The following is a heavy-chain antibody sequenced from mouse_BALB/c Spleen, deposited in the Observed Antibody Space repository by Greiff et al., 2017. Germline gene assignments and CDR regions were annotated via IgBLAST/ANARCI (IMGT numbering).Heavy chain of an antibody. CDR3: ARWQGNWGLAY. CDR1: GFTFSSYT. D-gene: IGHD4-1*01. Sequence: EVKLVESGGGLVKPGGSLKLSCAASGFTFSSYTMSWVRQTPEKRLEWVATISSGGGNTYYPDSVKGRFTISRDNAKNNLYLQMSSLRSEDTALYYCARWQGNWGLAYWGQGTLVTVSA. V-gene: IGHV5-9*03. CDR2: ISSGGGNT. J-gene: IGHJ3*01.